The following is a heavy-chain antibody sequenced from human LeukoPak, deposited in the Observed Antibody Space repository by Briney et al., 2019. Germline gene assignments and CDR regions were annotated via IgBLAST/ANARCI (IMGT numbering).Heavy chain of an antibody. V-gene: IGHV4-39*07. CDR3: ARESPSYYYGSGSYYND. CDR2: IYYSGST. Sequence: SETLSLTCTVSGGSISSSSYYWGWIRQPPGKGLEWIGSIYYSGSTYYNPSLKSRVTISVDTSKNQFSLKLSSVTAADTAVYYCARESPSYYYGSGSYYNDWGQGTLVTVSS. J-gene: IGHJ4*02. CDR1: GGSISSSSYY. D-gene: IGHD3-10*01.